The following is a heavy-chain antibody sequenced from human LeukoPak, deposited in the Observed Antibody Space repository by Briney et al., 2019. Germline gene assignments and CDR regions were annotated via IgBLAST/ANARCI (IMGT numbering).Heavy chain of an antibody. J-gene: IGHJ3*02. D-gene: IGHD1-26*01. CDR3: ARGSHWAFDI. V-gene: IGHV6-1*01. Sequence: SQTLSLTCAISGDSVSSNSAAWNWIRQSPSRVLASLGRTYYRSKWYNDYAVAVESRITINPDTSKNQFSLQLNSVTPEDTAVYYCARGSHWAFDIWGQGTMVTVSS. CDR2: TYYRSKWYN. CDR1: GDSVSSNSAA.